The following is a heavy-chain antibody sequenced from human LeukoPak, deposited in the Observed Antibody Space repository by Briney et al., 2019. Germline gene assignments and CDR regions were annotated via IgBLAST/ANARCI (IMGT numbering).Heavy chain of an antibody. CDR2: IYTSGST. CDR1: GGSISSYY. J-gene: IGHJ3*02. D-gene: IGHD4-11*01. Sequence: ASETLSLTCTVSGGSISSYYWSWIRQPAGKGLEWIGRIYTSGSTNYNPSLKSRVTMSVDTSKNQFSLKLSSVTAADTAVYYCARGSYSNYEGAFDIWGQGTMVTVSS. V-gene: IGHV4-4*07. CDR3: ARGSYSNYEGAFDI.